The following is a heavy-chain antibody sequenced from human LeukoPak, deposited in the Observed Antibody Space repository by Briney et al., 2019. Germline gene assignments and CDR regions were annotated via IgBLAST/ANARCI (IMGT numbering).Heavy chain of an antibody. CDR2: IYPGDSHI. CDR3: ARQTYSSNWGLGY. CDR1: GYSFTSYW. V-gene: IGHV5-51*01. J-gene: IGHJ4*02. D-gene: IGHD6-13*01. Sequence: GESLKISCQGSGYSFTSYWIGWVRQMPGKGLGWMGIIYPGDSHITYSPSFQGQVTISAEKSITTAYLQWSSLKASDTAMYFCARQTYSSNWGLGYWGQGTLVTVSS.